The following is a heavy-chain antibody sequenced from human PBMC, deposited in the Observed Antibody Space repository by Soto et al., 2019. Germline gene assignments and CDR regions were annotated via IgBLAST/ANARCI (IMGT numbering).Heavy chain of an antibody. CDR1: GYSFTSYW. V-gene: IGHV5-51*01. Sequence: GESLKISCKGSGYSFTSYWIGWVRQMPGKGLEWMGIIYPGDSDTRYSPSFQGQVTISADKSISTAYLQWSSLKASDTAMYYCARHPGRPGIAVAGTNQSDYYYGMDVWGQGGTVTVSS. D-gene: IGHD6-19*01. CDR3: ARHPGRPGIAVAGTNQSDYYYGMDV. J-gene: IGHJ6*02. CDR2: IYPGDSDT.